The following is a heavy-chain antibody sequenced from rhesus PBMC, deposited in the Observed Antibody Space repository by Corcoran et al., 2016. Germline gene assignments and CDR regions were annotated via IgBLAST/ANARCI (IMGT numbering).Heavy chain of an antibody. CDR3: ARGGDIVGTVVRALRSDYGLDS. V-gene: IGHV3-8*01. CDR1: GFTFGSYY. Sequence: EVQLVESGGGLVQPGGSLRLSCTGSGFTFGSYYMYWVRQAPGKGLGWDSAINTGGGSTWYTDSVKALFTISKENAKNTLYLQMASLRAEDTAVYYCARGGDIVGTVVRALRSDYGLDSWGQGVVVTVSS. CDR2: INTGGGST. J-gene: IGHJ6*01. D-gene: IGHD5-42*01.